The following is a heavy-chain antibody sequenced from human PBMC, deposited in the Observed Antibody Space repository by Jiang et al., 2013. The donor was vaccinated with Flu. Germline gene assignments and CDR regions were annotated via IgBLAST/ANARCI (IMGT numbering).Heavy chain of an antibody. J-gene: IGHJ4*02. CDR1: GGSISSSTYY. Sequence: GPGLVKPSETLSLTCTVSGGSISSSTYYWGWIRQPPGKGLEWIGSIYYRGSTYYNPSLKSRVTISVDTSKNQFSLKLSSVTAADTTVYYCARRSRYCSSTSCSDFDYWGQGTLVTVSS. CDR3: ARRSRYCSSTSCSDFDY. V-gene: IGHV4-39*01. CDR2: IYYRGST. D-gene: IGHD2-2*01.